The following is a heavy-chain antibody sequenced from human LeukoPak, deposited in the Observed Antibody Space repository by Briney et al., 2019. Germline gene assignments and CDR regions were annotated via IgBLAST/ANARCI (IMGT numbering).Heavy chain of an antibody. D-gene: IGHD2-15*01. V-gene: IGHV1-18*01. CDR3: ARDIVVVVAGNWFDP. Sequence: ASVKVSCKASGYTFTSYGISWVRQAPGQGLEWMGWSSTYNGNTNYAQKLQGRVTMTTDTSTSTAYMELRSLRSDDTAVYYCARDIVVVVAGNWFDPWGQGTLVTVSS. J-gene: IGHJ5*02. CDR2: SSTYNGNT. CDR1: GYTFTSYG.